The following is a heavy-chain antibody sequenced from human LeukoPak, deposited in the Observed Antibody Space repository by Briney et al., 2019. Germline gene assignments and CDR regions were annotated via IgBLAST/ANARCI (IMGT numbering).Heavy chain of an antibody. Sequence: SETLSLTCTVSGGSISSYYWSWIRQPPGKGLEWIGYIYYSGSTNYNPSLKSRVTISVDTSKNQFSLKLSSVTAADTAVYYCARYNSGSYPNRYYYYGMDVWGQGTTVTVSS. CDR2: IYYSGST. CDR1: GGSISSYY. V-gene: IGHV4-59*12. CDR3: ARYNSGSYPNRYYYYGMDV. D-gene: IGHD1-26*01. J-gene: IGHJ6*02.